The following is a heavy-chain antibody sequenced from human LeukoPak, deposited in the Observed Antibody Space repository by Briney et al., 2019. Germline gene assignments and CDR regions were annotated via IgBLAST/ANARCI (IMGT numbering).Heavy chain of an antibody. CDR1: GGSISSSSYY. CDR2: IYYTGST. Sequence: SETLSLTCTVSGGSISSSSYYWGWIRQPPGKGLEWIASIYYTGSTYYNPSLKSRVTISVDTSKNQFSLKLTSVTAADTAVYYCARGPLYYYDSSGYYYYYYYMDVWGKGTTVTISS. V-gene: IGHV4-39*01. D-gene: IGHD3-22*01. J-gene: IGHJ6*03. CDR3: ARGPLYYYDSSGYYYYYYYMDV.